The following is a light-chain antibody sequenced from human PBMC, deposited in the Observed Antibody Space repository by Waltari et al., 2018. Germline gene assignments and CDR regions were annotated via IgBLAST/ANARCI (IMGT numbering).Light chain of an antibody. CDR3: QQRSTWPLT. J-gene: IGKJ4*01. Sequence: IVLTQSPATLSLSPGERATLSCWASQNIGSHLAWYQQRPGQAPSLVIYDASNRATGIPARFSGSGSGTDFTLTISSLEPEDFAVYYCQQRSTWPLTFGGGTKVDIK. CDR2: DAS. CDR1: QNIGSH. V-gene: IGKV3-11*01.